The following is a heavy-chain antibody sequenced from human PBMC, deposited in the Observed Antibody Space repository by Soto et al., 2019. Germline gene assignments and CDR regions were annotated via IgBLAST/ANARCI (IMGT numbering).Heavy chain of an antibody. CDR1: GFTFRSYA. D-gene: IGHD5-12*01. Sequence: QVQPVESGGGVVQPGRSLRLSCVVSGFTFRSYAMHWVRQAPGKGLEWVAVISNDGNNNYHADSVKGRFTISRDNSKNTLYLHMGSLRAEDTALYYCSRFVGYGGSEYYFDNWGQGIQVIVST. V-gene: IGHV3-30-3*02. CDR2: ISNDGNNN. CDR3: SRFVGYGGSEYYFDN. J-gene: IGHJ4*02.